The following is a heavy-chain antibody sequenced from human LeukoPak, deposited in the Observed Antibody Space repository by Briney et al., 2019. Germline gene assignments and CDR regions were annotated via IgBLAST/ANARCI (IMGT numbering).Heavy chain of an antibody. J-gene: IGHJ3*02. CDR2: IIPIFGTA. D-gene: IGHD2-2*01. Sequence: SVKVSCKASGGTFSSYAISWVRQAPGQGLEWMGGIIPIFGTANYAQKFQGRVTITADESTSTAYMELSSLRSEDTAVYYCARIGYCSSTSCYGRGAFDIWGQGTMVTVSS. CDR1: GGTFSSYA. CDR3: ARIGYCSSTSCYGRGAFDI. V-gene: IGHV1-69*01.